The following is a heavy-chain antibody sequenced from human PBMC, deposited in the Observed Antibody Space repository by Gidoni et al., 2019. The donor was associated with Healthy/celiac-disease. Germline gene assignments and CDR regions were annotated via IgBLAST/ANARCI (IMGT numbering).Heavy chain of an antibody. J-gene: IGHJ4*02. D-gene: IGHD3-3*01. Sequence: SSYAMHWVRQAPGKGLEWVAVISYDGSNKYYADSVKGRFTISRDNSKNTLYLQMNSLRAEDTAVYYCARGGGVVINGFEAEVDYWGQGTLVTVSS. CDR2: ISYDGSNK. V-gene: IGHV3-30-3*01. CDR1: SSYA. CDR3: ARGGGVVINGFEAEVDY.